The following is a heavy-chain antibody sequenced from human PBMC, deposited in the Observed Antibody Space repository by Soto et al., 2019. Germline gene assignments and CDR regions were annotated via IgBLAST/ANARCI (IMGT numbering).Heavy chain of an antibody. D-gene: IGHD3-10*01. V-gene: IGHV1-18*01. CDR2: ISAYNRNT. J-gene: IGHJ4*02. Sequence: QVQLVQSGAEVKKPGASVKVSCKASGYTFTNFGISWVRQAPGQGLEWMGWISAYNRNTNYAQIFQGRGNTNTNTSTSPAYTELWSLRADDTAVYYCARGGPPLDYWGQGTLVTVSS. CDR3: ARGGPPLDY. CDR1: GYTFTNFG.